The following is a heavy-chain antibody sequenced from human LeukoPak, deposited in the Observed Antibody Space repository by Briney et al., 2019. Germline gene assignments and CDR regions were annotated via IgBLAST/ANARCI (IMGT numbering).Heavy chain of an antibody. V-gene: IGHV3-21*01. CDR3: ARVIYSGWEGELSD. J-gene: IGHJ4*02. D-gene: IGHD6-19*01. CDR1: GFTFSWYG. Sequence: PGGSLRLSCLGSGFTFSWYGMNWVRQAPGKGLEWVSSISSSGSYIYYADSVKGRFTISRDNAKNSMYLQMNSLRAEDTAVYYCARVIYSGWEGELSDWGQGTLVTVSS. CDR2: ISSSGSYI.